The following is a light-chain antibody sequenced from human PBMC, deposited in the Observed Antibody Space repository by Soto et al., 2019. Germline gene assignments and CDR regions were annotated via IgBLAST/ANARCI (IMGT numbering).Light chain of an antibody. CDR3: QHYNSYSEA. CDR2: KAA. J-gene: IGKJ1*01. Sequence: DIQMAQSPSTLSAYVGDRVTITCRARQSISSVLSWYQQKPRKAPKLLIYKAATLKSGVPSRFSGSGSGTEFTLTISSLQPDDFATYYCQHYNSYSEAFGQGTKVDIK. CDR1: QSISSV. V-gene: IGKV1-5*03.